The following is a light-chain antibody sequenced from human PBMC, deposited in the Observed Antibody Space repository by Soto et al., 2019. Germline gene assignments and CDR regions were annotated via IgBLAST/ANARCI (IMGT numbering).Light chain of an antibody. CDR2: DVT. CDR1: SSDVGSSNY. Sequence: QSVLTQPRSVSGSPGQSVTISCTGTSSDVGSSNYVSWYQQYPGKAPKLIISDVTKRPSGVPDRFYGSKFGNTASLTISGLQGEDEADYYCCSHAGSYVLFGGGTKLTVL. J-gene: IGLJ2*01. CDR3: CSHAGSYVL. V-gene: IGLV2-11*01.